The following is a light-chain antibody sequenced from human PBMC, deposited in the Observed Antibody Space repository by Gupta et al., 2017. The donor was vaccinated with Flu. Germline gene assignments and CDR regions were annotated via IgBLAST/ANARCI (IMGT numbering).Light chain of an antibody. J-gene: IGKJ4*01. CDR3: LHATNLPFT. Sequence: QPSSRACSSSTCIVPNNVNSYFRWQQQKPGQTPRLLIYHMSSRFAVVPDRFSGSGAGTEFTLTISRLEAEDVGFYYCLHATNLPFTFGRGTKVDIK. V-gene: IGKV2-24*01. CDR1: TCIVPNNVNSY. CDR2: HMS.